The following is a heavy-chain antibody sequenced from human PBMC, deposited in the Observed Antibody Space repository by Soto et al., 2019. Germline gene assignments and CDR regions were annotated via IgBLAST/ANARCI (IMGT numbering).Heavy chain of an antibody. CDR3: ARGGGVAARRDFGSWFDP. V-gene: IGHV1-46*01. Sequence: ASVKVSCKASGYTFTSYYMHWVRQAPGQGLEWMGIINPSGGSTSYAQKFQGRVTMTRDTSTSTVYMELSSLRSEDTAVYYCARGGGVAARRDFGSWFDPWGQGTLVTVSS. CDR1: GYTFTSYY. J-gene: IGHJ5*02. CDR2: INPSGGST. D-gene: IGHD6-6*01.